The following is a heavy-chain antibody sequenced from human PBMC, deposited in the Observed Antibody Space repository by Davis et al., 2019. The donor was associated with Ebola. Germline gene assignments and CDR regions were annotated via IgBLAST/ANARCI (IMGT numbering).Heavy chain of an antibody. Sequence: LSLTCAASGFTFSNAWMSWVRQAPGKGLEWVGRIKSKTDGGTTDYAAPVKGRFTISRDDSKNTLYLQMNSLKTEDTAVYYCTTDYGSGSYDAFDIWGQGTMVTVSS. CDR2: IKSKTDGGTT. J-gene: IGHJ3*02. D-gene: IGHD3-10*01. CDR1: GFTFSNAW. CDR3: TTDYGSGSYDAFDI. V-gene: IGHV3-15*01.